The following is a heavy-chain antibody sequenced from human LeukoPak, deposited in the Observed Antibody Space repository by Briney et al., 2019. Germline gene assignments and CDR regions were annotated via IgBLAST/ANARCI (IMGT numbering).Heavy chain of an antibody. CDR3: AKFGLPFDY. CDR2: ISSSSSYT. D-gene: IGHD3-16*01. V-gene: IGHV3-11*06. J-gene: IGHJ4*02. Sequence: GGSLRLSCAASGFTFSDYYMSWIRQAPGKGLEWVSYISSSSSYTNYADSVKGRFTISRDNSKNTLYLQMNSLRAEDTAVYYCAKFGLPFDYWGQGTLVTVSS. CDR1: GFTFSDYY.